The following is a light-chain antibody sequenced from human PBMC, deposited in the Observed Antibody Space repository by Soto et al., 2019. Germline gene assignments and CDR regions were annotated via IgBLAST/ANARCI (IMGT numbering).Light chain of an antibody. CDR3: QSYDSSLSGWV. Sequence: QSVLTQPPSVYGAPGQRVTISCTGSSSNIGAGYDVHWYQQLPGTAPKHLIYSNSNRPSGVPDRFTGSKSGTSASLAITGLQAEDEADYYCQSYDSSLSGWVFGGGTKVTVL. CDR1: SSNIGAGYD. J-gene: IGLJ2*01. CDR2: SNS. V-gene: IGLV1-40*01.